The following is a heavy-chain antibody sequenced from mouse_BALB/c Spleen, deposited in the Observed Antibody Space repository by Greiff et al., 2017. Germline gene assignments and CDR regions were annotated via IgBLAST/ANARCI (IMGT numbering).Heavy chain of an antibody. V-gene: IGHV1S127*01. J-gene: IGHJ2*01. CDR1: GYTFTSYW. D-gene: IGHD2-4*01. CDR3: TRGDDWDY. CDR2: IDPSDSYP. Sequence: QVQLQQPGAELVKPGASVKMSCKASGYTFTSYWMHWVKQRPGQGLEWIGVIDPSDSYPSYNQKFKGKATLTVDTSSSTAYMQLSSLTSEDSAVYYCTRGDDWDYWGQGTTLTVSS.